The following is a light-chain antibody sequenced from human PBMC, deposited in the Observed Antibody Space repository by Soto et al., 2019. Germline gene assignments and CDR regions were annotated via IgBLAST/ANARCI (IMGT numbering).Light chain of an antibody. Sequence: EIVLPQSPGTLSLSPGKRATLSCRASQSVSSSYLAWYQHKPGQAPRLLIYGASSRATGSPDRFSGSGSGTDCNPTISSLEPDDCAVYYCQQYGSSPHSFGNGTKL. CDR2: GAS. J-gene: IGKJ2*01. CDR3: QQYGSSPHS. V-gene: IGKV3-20*01. CDR1: QSVSSSY.